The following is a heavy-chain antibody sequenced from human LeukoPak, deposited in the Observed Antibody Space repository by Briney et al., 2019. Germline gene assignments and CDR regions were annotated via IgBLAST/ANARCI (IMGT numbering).Heavy chain of an antibody. CDR3: ARGATALPNFDY. D-gene: IGHD1-26*01. J-gene: IGHJ4*02. CDR1: RYSFTSYW. Sequence: GESLQISSQGSRYSFTSYWIAWVRPMPGKGLEWMGIIYPGDSETRYSPSFQGQVTISADKSISTAYLQWSSLKASDSAMYYCARGATALPNFDYWGQGTLVTVSS. CDR2: IYPGDSET. V-gene: IGHV5-51*01.